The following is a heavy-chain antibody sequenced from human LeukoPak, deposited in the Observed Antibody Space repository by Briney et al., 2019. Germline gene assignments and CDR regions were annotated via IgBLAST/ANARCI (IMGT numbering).Heavy chain of an antibody. J-gene: IGHJ4*02. CDR3: ARIRCSPTDNTCYNY. CDR2: IYHSRYT. V-gene: IGHV4-34*01. D-gene: IGHD2/OR15-2a*01. Sequence: SETLSLTCAVHGVSFSGNYWSWIRQSPEKELEWIGEIYHSRYTTYNPSLKSRVTISADTSENQLSLRLTSVTAADTALYYCARIRCSPTDNTCYNYWGQATLVTVSS. CDR1: GVSFSGNY.